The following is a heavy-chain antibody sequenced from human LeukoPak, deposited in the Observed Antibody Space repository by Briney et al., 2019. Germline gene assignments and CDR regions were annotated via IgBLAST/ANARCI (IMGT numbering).Heavy chain of an antibody. CDR1: GFTVSSNY. V-gene: IGHV3-53*01. Sequence: GGSLRLSCAASGFTVSSNYMTWVRQAPGKGLEWVSVIYSGGSTYYADSVKGRFTISRDNSKNTLYLQMNSLRAEDTAVYYRARGYSYGHYYYYYMDVWGKGTTVTISS. D-gene: IGHD5-18*01. CDR3: ARGYSYGHYYYYYMDV. CDR2: IYSGGST. J-gene: IGHJ6*03.